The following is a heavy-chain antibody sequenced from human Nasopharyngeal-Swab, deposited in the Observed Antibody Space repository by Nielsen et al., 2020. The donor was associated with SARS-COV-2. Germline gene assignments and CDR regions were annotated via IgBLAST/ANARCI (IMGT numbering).Heavy chain of an antibody. V-gene: IGHV3-30*03. CDR2: ISYEGSKK. D-gene: IGHD3-22*01. J-gene: IGHJ4*02. CDR3: ARDLGYDSSGDDY. CDR1: GFTFNNFG. Sequence: GGSLRLSCTASGFTFNNFGFHWVRQARGKGLEWVAVISYEGSKKSYADSVKDRFTISRDNSKNTLYLQMNSLRAEDTAVYDCARDLGYDSSGDDYWGQGTLVTVSS.